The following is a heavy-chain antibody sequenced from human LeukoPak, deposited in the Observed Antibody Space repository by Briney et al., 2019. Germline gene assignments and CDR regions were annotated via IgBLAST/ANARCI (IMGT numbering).Heavy chain of an antibody. V-gene: IGHV4-39*01. Sequence: ASETLSLTCTVSGGSISSSSYYWGWIRQPPGKGLEWIGSIYYSGSTYYNPSLKSRVTISVDTSKNQFSLKLSSVTAADTAVYYCARISYYDSSGYYYPLFDYWGQGTLVTVSS. CDR2: IYYSGST. CDR1: GGSISSSSYY. CDR3: ARISYYDSSGYYYPLFDY. D-gene: IGHD3-22*01. J-gene: IGHJ4*02.